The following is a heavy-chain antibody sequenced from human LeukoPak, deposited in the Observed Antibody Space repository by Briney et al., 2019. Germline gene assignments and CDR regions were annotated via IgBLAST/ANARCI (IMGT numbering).Heavy chain of an antibody. D-gene: IGHD3-22*01. CDR1: GGTFSSYA. CDR3: ARVLSNYYDSSGLVV. J-gene: IGHJ4*02. CDR2: IIPIFGTA. Sequence: ASVKVSCKASGGTFSSYAISWVRQAPGQGLEWMGGIIPIFGTANYAQKFQGRVTITADESTSTAYMELSSLRSEDTAVYYCARVLSNYYDSSGLVVWGQGTLVTVSS. V-gene: IGHV1-69*13.